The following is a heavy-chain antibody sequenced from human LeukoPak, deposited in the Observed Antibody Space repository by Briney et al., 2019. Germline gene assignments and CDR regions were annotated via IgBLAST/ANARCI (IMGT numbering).Heavy chain of an antibody. V-gene: IGHV3-23*01. CDR2: ISVSGGNT. CDR3: AKRRTNYDILTGDFDY. J-gene: IGHJ4*02. D-gene: IGHD3-9*01. CDR1: GFTFSSYG. Sequence: GGSLRLSCEASGFTFSSYGMSWVRQAPGKGLEWVPGISVSGGNTFYADSVKGRFTISRDNSKNTLYLQMNSLRAEDTAVYYCAKRRTNYDILTGDFDYWGQGTLVTVSS.